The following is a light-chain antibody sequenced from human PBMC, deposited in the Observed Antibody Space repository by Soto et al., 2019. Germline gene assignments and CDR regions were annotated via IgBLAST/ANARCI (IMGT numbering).Light chain of an antibody. Sequence: ETVMTQSPATLSASPGERAPLSCRASQSVGSNLAWYQQKPGQAPRLLIYDASTRATGIPASFSGSGSGTEFTLTIRSLQSEDSAVYYCQQYNNWPYTFGQGTRLEIK. CDR1: QSVGSN. CDR2: DAS. V-gene: IGKV3-15*01. CDR3: QQYNNWPYT. J-gene: IGKJ5*01.